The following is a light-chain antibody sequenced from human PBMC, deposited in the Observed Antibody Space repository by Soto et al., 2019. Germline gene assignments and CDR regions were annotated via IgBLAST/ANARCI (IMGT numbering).Light chain of an antibody. Sequence: QLVLTQPPSASASLGASVKLTCTLSSGHNSYAIAWHQQQPEKGPRYLMKLNSDGSHSKGDGIPDRFSGSSSGAERYLTISSLQSEDEGDYYCQTWSTDVRVFGGGTNVTVL. J-gene: IGLJ3*02. CDR2: LNSDGSH. CDR3: QTWSTDVRV. V-gene: IGLV4-69*01. CDR1: SGHNSYA.